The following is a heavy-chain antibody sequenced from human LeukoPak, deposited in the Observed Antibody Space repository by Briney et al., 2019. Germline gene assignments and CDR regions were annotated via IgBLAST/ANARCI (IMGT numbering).Heavy chain of an antibody. D-gene: IGHD3-3*01. Sequence: SETLSLTCTVSGGSISSYYWSWIRQPPGKGLEWIGYIYHSGSTNYNPSLKSRVTISVDTSKNQFSLKLSSVTAADTAVYYCARASLITIFGVVIIEYFDYWGQGTLVTVSS. CDR3: ARASLITIFGVVIIEYFDY. J-gene: IGHJ4*02. V-gene: IGHV4-59*01. CDR1: GGSISSYY. CDR2: IYHSGST.